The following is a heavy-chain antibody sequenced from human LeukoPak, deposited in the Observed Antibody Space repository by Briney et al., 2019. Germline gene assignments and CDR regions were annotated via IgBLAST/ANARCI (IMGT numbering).Heavy chain of an antibody. V-gene: IGHV4-34*01. D-gene: IGHD3-10*01. CDR2: INHSGST. CDR3: ARAITMVRGGTYYYYMDV. Sequence: SETLSLTCAVYGGSFSGYYWSWIRQPPGKGLEWIGEINHSGSTNYNPSLKSRVTISVDKSKNQFSLKLTSVTAADTAVYYCARAITMVRGGTYYYYMDVWGKGATVTVSS. CDR1: GGSFSGYY. J-gene: IGHJ6*03.